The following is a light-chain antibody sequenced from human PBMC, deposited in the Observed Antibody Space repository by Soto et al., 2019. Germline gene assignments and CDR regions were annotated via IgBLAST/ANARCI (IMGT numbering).Light chain of an antibody. CDR3: QQYKSYSLT. J-gene: IGKJ4*01. Sequence: DIQMTQSPSTLSASVGDRVTITCRASQSISSWLAWYQQKPGKAPKLLIYKASSLESGVPSRFSGSGSGTEFTLTISSLQPDDFATYYCQQYKSYSLTFGGGTKVDNK. CDR1: QSISSW. CDR2: KAS. V-gene: IGKV1-5*03.